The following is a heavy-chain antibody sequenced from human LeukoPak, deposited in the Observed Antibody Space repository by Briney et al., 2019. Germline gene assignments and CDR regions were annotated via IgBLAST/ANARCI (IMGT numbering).Heavy chain of an antibody. J-gene: IGHJ3*02. D-gene: IGHD6-13*01. CDR3: ASSRYSSSWYIIDRAFDI. V-gene: IGHV4-59*05. CDR1: GGSISSYY. Sequence: SETLSLTCTVSGGSISSYYWSWIRQPPGKGLEWIGSIYYSGSTYYNPSLKSRVAISVDTSKNQFSLKLSSVTAADTAVYYCASSRYSSSWYIIDRAFDIWGQGTMVTVSS. CDR2: IYYSGST.